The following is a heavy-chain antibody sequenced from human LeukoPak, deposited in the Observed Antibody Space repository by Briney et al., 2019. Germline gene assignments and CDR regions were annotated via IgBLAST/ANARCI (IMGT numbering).Heavy chain of an antibody. CDR3: AKDGHKVGQWLSYFDY. CDR1: GFTFDDYA. D-gene: IGHD6-19*01. V-gene: IGHV3-9*01. CDR2: ISWNSGSI. J-gene: IGHJ4*02. Sequence: GGSLRLSCAASGFTFDDYAMHWVRQAPGKGLEWVSGISWNSGSIGYADSVKGRFTISRDNAKNSLYLQMNSLRAEDTALYNCAKDGHKVGQWLSYFDYWGQGTLVTVSS.